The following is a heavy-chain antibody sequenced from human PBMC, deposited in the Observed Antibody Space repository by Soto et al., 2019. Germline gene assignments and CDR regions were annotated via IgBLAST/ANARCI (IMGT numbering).Heavy chain of an antibody. J-gene: IGHJ6*02. Sequence: GESLKISCKGSGYSFTSYWISWVRQMPGKGLEWMGRIDPSDSYTNYSPSFQGHVTISADKSISTAYLQWSSLKASDTAMYYCARGRRVYSLALSPADYYGMDVWGQGTTVTVSS. V-gene: IGHV5-10-1*01. D-gene: IGHD6-6*01. CDR3: ARGRRVYSLALSPADYYGMDV. CDR2: IDPSDSYT. CDR1: GYSFTSYW.